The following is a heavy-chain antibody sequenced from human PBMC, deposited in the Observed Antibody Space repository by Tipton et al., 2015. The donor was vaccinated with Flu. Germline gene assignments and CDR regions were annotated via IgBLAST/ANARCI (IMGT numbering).Heavy chain of an antibody. D-gene: IGHD2-2*01. Sequence: QVQLVQSGAEVKKPGASVKVSCKASGYAFIDYYIHWMRQAPGQGPEWMGWINPKIGDTKSEQRFQGRVTMTRDTSISTAYMELSSLRSDDTAVYYCARGPSTGSFDLWGRGTLVTVSS. CDR2: INPKIGDT. V-gene: IGHV1-2*02. CDR3: ARGPSTGSFDL. J-gene: IGHJ2*01. CDR1: GYAFIDYY.